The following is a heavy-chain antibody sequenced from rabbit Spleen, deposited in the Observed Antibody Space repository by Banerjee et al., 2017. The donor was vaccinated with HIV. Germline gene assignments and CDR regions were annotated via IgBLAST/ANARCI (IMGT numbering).Heavy chain of an antibody. V-gene: IGHV1S40*01. D-gene: IGHD8-1*01. CDR2: IEAGSSGFT. Sequence: SLEESGGDLVKPGASLTLACTASGFSFSSTYYMCWVRQAPGKGLEWIACIEAGSSGFTYFASWAKGRFTISKTSSTTVTLQMTSLTAADTATYFCARDSGTSFSSYGMDLWAKGPSSPS. CDR1: GFSFSSTYY. J-gene: IGHJ6*01. CDR3: ARDSGTSFSSYGMDL.